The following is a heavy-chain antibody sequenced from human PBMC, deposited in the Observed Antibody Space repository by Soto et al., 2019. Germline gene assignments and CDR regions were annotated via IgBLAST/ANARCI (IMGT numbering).Heavy chain of an antibody. CDR2: ISSSSSTI. J-gene: IGHJ3*02. Sequence: EVQLVESGGGLVQPGGSLRLSCAASGFTFSSYSMNWVRQAPGKGLEWVSYISSSSSTIYYADSVKGRFTISRDNAKNSLYLQMNSLGAEDTAVYYCARDRYYDSSGFAAFDIWGQGTMVTVSS. V-gene: IGHV3-48*01. CDR3: ARDRYYDSSGFAAFDI. CDR1: GFTFSSYS. D-gene: IGHD3-22*01.